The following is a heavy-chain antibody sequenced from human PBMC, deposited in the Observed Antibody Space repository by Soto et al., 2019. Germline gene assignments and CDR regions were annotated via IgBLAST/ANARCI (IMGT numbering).Heavy chain of an antibody. CDR2: LSRDGGTK. CDR3: TGEVPSGY. V-gene: IGHV3-30*03. CDR1: GFTVSTYG. J-gene: IGHJ4*02. Sequence: QVQLVESGGGVVQPGRSLRLSCAVSGFTVSTYGMHWVRQAPGKGLEWVAVLSRDGGTKYYADSVKGRFTISRDNSRNPLFLEMNGLRGDDVAVYYCTGEVPSGYWGQGTLVTVSS. D-gene: IGHD2-8*02.